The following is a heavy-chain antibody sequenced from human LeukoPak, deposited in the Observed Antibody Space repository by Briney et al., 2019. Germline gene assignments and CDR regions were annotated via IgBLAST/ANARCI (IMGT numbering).Heavy chain of an antibody. CDR1: GYSFTSYW. CDR3: ARLGYCSGGSCQSHFDY. V-gene: IGHV5-51*01. CDR2: IYPGDSDT. D-gene: IGHD2-15*01. J-gene: IGHJ4*02. Sequence: GESLKISCKGSGYSFTSYWIGWVRQMPGKGLEWMGIIYPGDSDTRYSPSLQGQVTISADKSISTAYLQWSSLKASDTAMYYRARLGYCSGGSCQSHFDYWGQGTLVTVSS.